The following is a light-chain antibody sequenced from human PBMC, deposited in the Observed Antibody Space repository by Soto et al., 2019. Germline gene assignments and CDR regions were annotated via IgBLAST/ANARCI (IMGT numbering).Light chain of an antibody. Sequence: QSVLTQPASVSGSPGRSITISCTGTSSDVGSYNLVSWYQQHPGKAPKLMIYEVSKRPSGVSNRFSGSKSGNTASLTISGLQAEDEADYYCCSYAGSSTPYVFGTGTQLTVL. CDR3: CSYAGSSTPYV. CDR1: SSDVGSYNL. J-gene: IGLJ1*01. CDR2: EVS. V-gene: IGLV2-23*02.